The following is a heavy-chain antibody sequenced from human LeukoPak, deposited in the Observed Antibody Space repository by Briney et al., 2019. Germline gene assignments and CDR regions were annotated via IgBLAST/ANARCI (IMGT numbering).Heavy chain of an antibody. CDR2: TYYRSKWSN. CDR1: GXSYSNNSAA. D-gene: IGHD1-26*01. V-gene: IGHV6-1*01. Sequence: LSLTXAXYGXSYSNNSAAWNWIRQSPSRGLEWLGRTYYRSKWSNNYAISVKRLISITPDTSKNQFSLQLKFVTPEDTAVYYCARMVGGAPDYWGQGTLVTVSS. J-gene: IGHJ4*02. CDR3: ARMVGGAPDY.